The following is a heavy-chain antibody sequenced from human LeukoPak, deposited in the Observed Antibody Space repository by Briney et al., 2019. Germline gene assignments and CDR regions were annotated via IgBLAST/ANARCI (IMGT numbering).Heavy chain of an antibody. CDR1: GFTFSSYW. CDR3: AREYDSGSYYTPYVLAT. CDR2: IKQDGSEK. J-gene: IGHJ5*02. D-gene: IGHD3-10*01. Sequence: PGGSLRLSCAASGFTFSSYWMSWVRQAPGKGLEWVANIKQDGSEKYYVDSVKGRFTISRDNAKNSLYLQMNSLRAEDTAVYFCAREYDSGSYYTPYVLATWGQGTLVTVSS. V-gene: IGHV3-7*01.